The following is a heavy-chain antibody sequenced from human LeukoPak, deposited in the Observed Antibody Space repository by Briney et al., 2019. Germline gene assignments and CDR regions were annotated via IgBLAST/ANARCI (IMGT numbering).Heavy chain of an antibody. Sequence: GRSLRLSCAASGFKFRSYGMHWVRQAPGKGLEWVALISFDESNKYYLDSVKGRFTISRDNAKNSLYLQMNSLRAEDTAVYYCARVVWGWDTAMPTPFDYWGQGTLVTVSS. V-gene: IGHV3-30*03. CDR1: GFKFRSYG. CDR2: ISFDESNK. D-gene: IGHD5-18*01. J-gene: IGHJ4*02. CDR3: ARVVWGWDTAMPTPFDY.